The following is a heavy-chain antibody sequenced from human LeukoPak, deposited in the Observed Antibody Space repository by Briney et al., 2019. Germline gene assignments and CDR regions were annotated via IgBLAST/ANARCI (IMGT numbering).Heavy chain of an antibody. CDR3: ASGFLF. Sequence: PGGSLRLSCAASGLTFSSYWMTWVRQAPGKGLEWVANIKEDRSENYYADSVKGRFTVSRDNAENSLYLQMNSLRAEDTAVYYCASGFLFWGQGTLVTVSS. D-gene: IGHD3-10*01. J-gene: IGHJ4*02. CDR2: IKEDRSEN. CDR1: GLTFSSYW. V-gene: IGHV3-7*01.